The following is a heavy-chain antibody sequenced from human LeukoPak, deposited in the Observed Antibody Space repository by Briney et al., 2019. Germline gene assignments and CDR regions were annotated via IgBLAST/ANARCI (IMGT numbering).Heavy chain of an antibody. CDR1: GGSISSGGYY. CDR3: AAWTRPYDILTGYKDY. J-gene: IGHJ4*02. Sequence: PSETLSLTCTVSGGSISSGGYYWSWIRQHPGKGLEWIGYIYYSGSTYYNPSLKSRVTISVDTSKNQFSLKLSSVTAADTAVYYCAAWTRPYDILTGYKDYWGQGTLVTVSS. V-gene: IGHV4-31*03. D-gene: IGHD3-9*01. CDR2: IYYSGST.